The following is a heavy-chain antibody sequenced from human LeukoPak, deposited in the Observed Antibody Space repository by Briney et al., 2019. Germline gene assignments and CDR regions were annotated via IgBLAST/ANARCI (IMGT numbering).Heavy chain of an antibody. V-gene: IGHV4-59*08. CDR2: IYYSGST. CDR1: GGSVTSYY. CDR3: ARLPSITLFGVVTSAFHI. Sequence: PSETLSLTCIVSGGSVTSYYWSWIRQPPGKGLEWIGYIYYSGSTNYNPSLKSRVTISIDTSKNQFSLRLTSMTAADTAVYYCARLPSITLFGVVTSAFHIWGQGTMVTVSS. J-gene: IGHJ3*02. D-gene: IGHD3-3*01.